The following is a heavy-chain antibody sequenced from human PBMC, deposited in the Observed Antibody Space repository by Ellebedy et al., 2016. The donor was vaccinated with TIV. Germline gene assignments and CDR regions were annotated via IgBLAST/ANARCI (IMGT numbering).Heavy chain of an antibody. J-gene: IGHJ4*02. D-gene: IGHD6-13*01. Sequence: SETLSLTXTVSGGSMNSYYWSWIRQPPGKGLEWIGHIYYSGSTNYNSSLKSRVTTSVDTSKNQFSLKLSSMTAADTAVYYCARVSNLLAAGNFDYWGQGTLVTVSS. CDR2: IYYSGST. CDR3: ARVSNLLAAGNFDY. V-gene: IGHV4-59*13. CDR1: GGSMNSYY.